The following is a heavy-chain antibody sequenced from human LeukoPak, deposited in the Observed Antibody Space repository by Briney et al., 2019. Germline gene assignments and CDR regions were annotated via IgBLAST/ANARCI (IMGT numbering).Heavy chain of an antibody. V-gene: IGHV3-23*01. CDR1: GFTFSSYA. Sequence: GGSLRLSCAASGFTFSSYAMSWVRQAPGKGLEWVSAISGSGGSTYYADSVKGRFTISRDNSKNTLYLQMNSLRAEDTAVYYCAGGQQLVPFGYWGQGTLVTVSS. J-gene: IGHJ4*02. D-gene: IGHD6-13*01. CDR3: AGGQQLVPFGY. CDR2: ISGSGGST.